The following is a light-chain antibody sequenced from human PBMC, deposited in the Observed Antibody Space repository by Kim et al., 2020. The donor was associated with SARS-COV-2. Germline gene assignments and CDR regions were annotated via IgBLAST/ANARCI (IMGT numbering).Light chain of an antibody. Sequence: DIQMTQSPSTLSASVGDRVIITCRASQFISTWLAWYQQKPGEGPKLLISDAATLQSGVPSRFSGSGVRTEFTLTISSLQPEDFATYFCQQYSSLSYTFGQGTKLEI. CDR3: QQYSSLSYT. J-gene: IGKJ2*01. CDR2: DAA. CDR1: QFISTW. V-gene: IGKV1-5*01.